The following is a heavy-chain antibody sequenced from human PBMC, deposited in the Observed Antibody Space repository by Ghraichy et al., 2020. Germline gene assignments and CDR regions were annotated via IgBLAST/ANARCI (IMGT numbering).Heavy chain of an antibody. D-gene: IGHD6-6*01. CDR1: GGSISSYY. CDR3: ARVVAARPLWFDP. J-gene: IGHJ5*02. CDR2: IYYSGST. Sequence: SETLSLTCTVSGGSISSYYWSWIRQPPGKGLEWIGYIYYSGSTNYNPSLKSLVTISVDTSKNQFSLKLSSVTAADTAVYYCARVVAARPLWFDPWGQGTLVTVSS. V-gene: IGHV4-59*01.